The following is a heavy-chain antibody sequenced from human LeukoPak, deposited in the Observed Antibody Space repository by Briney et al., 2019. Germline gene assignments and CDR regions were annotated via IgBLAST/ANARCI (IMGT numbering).Heavy chain of an antibody. CDR2: IYYTGST. J-gene: IGHJ4*02. D-gene: IGHD4-23*01. V-gene: IGHV4-59*01. CDR1: GGSITTYY. Sequence: SETMSLTCTVSGGSITTYYWSWIRQPPGKGLEWIGYIYYTGSTNYNPSLKSRVTISVDTSKNQFSLELTSVTAADTAVYYCARVGFGNTPHPIDYWGQGTLVTVSS. CDR3: ARVGFGNTPHPIDY.